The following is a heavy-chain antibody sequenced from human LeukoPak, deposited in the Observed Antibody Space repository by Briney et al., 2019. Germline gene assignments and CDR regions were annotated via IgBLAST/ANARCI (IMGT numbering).Heavy chain of an antibody. CDR1: GFTFDDYA. CDR3: AKGGYDKNYFDY. J-gene: IGHJ4*02. D-gene: IGHD5-12*01. Sequence: AGGSLRLSCAASGFTFDDYAMHWVRQAPGKGLEWVSGISWNSGSIGYADSVKGRFTISRDNAKNSLYLQMNSLRAEDTALYYCAKGGYDKNYFDYWGQGTLVTVSS. V-gene: IGHV3-9*01. CDR2: ISWNSGSI.